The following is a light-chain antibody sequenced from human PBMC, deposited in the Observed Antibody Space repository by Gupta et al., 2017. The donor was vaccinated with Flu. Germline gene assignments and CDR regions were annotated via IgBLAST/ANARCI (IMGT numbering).Light chain of an antibody. CDR1: QSLVFSDGDSY. CDR3: MHRTRWPWT. J-gene: IGKJ1*01. CDR2: KAS. V-gene: IGKV2-30*01. Sequence: DDVLTQSPLSLPVTLGQSASISCRSSQSLVFSDGDSYVSWYHQRPGQSPRRLIYKASNRDSGVPDRISGSGSGTDFTLKISRVEAEDVGVYYCMHRTRWPWTFGQGTKVEIK.